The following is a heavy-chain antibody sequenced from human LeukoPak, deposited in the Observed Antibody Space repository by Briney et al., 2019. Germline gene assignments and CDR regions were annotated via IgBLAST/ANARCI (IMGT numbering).Heavy chain of an antibody. D-gene: IGHD3-22*01. CDR3: ARGRHDITMIVVVMTSVSYYLDV. V-gene: IGHV4-34*01. CDR2: INPSGST. CDR1: GGSFSGYH. J-gene: IGHJ6*03. Sequence: PSETLSFTCAVYGGSFSGYHWTWIRQSPGKGLEWTGDINPSGSTYYNPSLKSRLTISVDTPKNQFSLKLRSVTAADTAVYYCARGRHDITMIVVVMTSVSYYLDVWGKGTTVTVS.